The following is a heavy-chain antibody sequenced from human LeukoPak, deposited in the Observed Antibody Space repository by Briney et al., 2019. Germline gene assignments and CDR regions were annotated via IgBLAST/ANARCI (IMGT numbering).Heavy chain of an antibody. D-gene: IGHD6-6*01. V-gene: IGHV1-46*01. CDR1: GYTFTSYY. Sequence: ASVKVSCKASGYTFTSYYMHWVRQAPGQGLEWMGIINPSGGSTSYAQKFQGRVTMTRDTSTSTVYMELSSLRSEDTAVYYCASHIQSIAAQAGVYYFDYWGQGTLVTVSS. CDR3: ASHIQSIAAQAGVYYFDY. J-gene: IGHJ4*02. CDR2: INPSGGST.